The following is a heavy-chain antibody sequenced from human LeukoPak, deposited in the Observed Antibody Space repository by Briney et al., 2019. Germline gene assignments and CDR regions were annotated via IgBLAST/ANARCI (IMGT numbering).Heavy chain of an antibody. Sequence: VASVKVSCKASGYTFTSYGISWVRQAPGQGLEWMGWISAYNGNTNYAQKLQGRVTMTTDTSTSTAYMELRSLRSDDTAVYYCARATDVRELGYFDYWGQGTLVTVSS. CDR2: ISAYNGNT. CDR3: ARATDVRELGYFDY. D-gene: IGHD1-26*01. CDR1: GYTFTSYG. V-gene: IGHV1-18*01. J-gene: IGHJ4*02.